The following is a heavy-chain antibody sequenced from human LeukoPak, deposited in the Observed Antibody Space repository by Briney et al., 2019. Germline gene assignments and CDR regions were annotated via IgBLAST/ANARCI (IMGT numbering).Heavy chain of an antibody. J-gene: IGHJ4*02. CDR1: GFTFSSYG. Sequence: GGSLRLSCAASGFTFSSYGMSWVRQAPGKGLEWVSAISGSGGSTYYADSVKGRFTISRDNSKNTLYLQMNSLRAEDTAVYYCAKDLYYYGSGSYLGWGQGTLVTVSS. CDR2: ISGSGGST. CDR3: AKDLYYYGSGSYLG. V-gene: IGHV3-23*01. D-gene: IGHD3-10*01.